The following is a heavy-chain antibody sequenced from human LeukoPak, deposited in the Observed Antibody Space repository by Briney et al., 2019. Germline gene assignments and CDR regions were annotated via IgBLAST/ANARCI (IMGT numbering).Heavy chain of an antibody. CDR2: IIPIFGTA. D-gene: IGHD3-22*01. CDR1: GGTFSSYA. Sequence: VASVKVSCKASGGTFSSYAISWVRQAPGQGLEWMGGIIPIFGTANYAQKFQGRVTITTDESTSTAYMELSSLRSEDTAVYYCARDSGSRYYYDSSGYYDYWGQGTLVTVSS. CDR3: ARDSGSRYYYDSSGYYDY. J-gene: IGHJ4*02. V-gene: IGHV1-69*05.